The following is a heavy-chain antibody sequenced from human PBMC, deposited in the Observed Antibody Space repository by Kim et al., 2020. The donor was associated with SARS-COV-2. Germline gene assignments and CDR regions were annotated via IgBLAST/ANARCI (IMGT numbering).Heavy chain of an antibody. Sequence: SETLSLTCAVYGGSFSGYYWSWIRQPPGKGLEWIGEINHSGSTNYNPSLKSRVTISVDTSKNQFSLKLSSVTAADTAVYYCARERDSSGLYGLRNWFDPWGQGTLVTVSS. CDR1: GGSFSGYY. J-gene: IGHJ5*02. CDR3: ARERDSSGLYGLRNWFDP. D-gene: IGHD6-19*01. V-gene: IGHV4-34*01. CDR2: INHSGST.